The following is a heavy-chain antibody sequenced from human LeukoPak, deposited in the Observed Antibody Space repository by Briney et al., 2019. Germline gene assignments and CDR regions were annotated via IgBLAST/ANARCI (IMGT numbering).Heavy chain of an antibody. J-gene: IGHJ4*02. CDR2: IGISGVST. V-gene: IGHV3-64D*06. CDR3: VKGQMDY. D-gene: IGHD5-24*01. CDR1: GFTFTSYA. Sequence: GGSLRLSCSASGFTFTSYAMHWARQAPGKGLEYVSAIGISGVSTYYADSVKGRFTISRDNSKNTLYLQMSTLRAEDTAVYYCVKGQMDYWGQGTLVTVSS.